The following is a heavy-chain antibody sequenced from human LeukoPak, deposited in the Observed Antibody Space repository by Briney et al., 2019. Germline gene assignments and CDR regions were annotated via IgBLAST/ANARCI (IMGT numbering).Heavy chain of an antibody. CDR2: IYHSGGT. Sequence: SQTLSLTCAVSGGSISSGGYSWSWIRQPPGKGLEWIGYIYHSGGTYYNPSLKSRVTISVDRSKNQFSLKLSSVTAADTAVYYCARGYYYDSSGYHTSHDAFDIWGQGTMVTVSS. CDR3: ARGYYYDSSGYHTSHDAFDI. D-gene: IGHD3-22*01. CDR1: GGSISSGGYS. V-gene: IGHV4-30-2*01. J-gene: IGHJ3*02.